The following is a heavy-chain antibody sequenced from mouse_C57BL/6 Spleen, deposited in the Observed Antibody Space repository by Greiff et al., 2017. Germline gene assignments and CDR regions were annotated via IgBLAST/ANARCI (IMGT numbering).Heavy chain of an antibody. J-gene: IGHJ2*01. Sequence: EVKVVESGEGLVKPGGSLKLSCAASGFTFSSYAMSWVRQTPEKRLEWVAYISSGGDYIYYADTVKGRFTISRDNARNTLYLQMSSLKSEDTAMYYCTRVDLTVVAPDYWGQGTTLTVSS. CDR2: ISSGGDYI. D-gene: IGHD1-1*01. CDR3: TRVDLTVVAPDY. CDR1: GFTFSSYA. V-gene: IGHV5-9-1*02.